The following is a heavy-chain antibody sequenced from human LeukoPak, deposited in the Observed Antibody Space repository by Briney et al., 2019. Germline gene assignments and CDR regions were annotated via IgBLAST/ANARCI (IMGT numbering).Heavy chain of an antibody. V-gene: IGHV4-59*08. CDR3: ARGCSDNWYIY. D-gene: IGHD6-13*01. J-gene: IGHJ4*02. CDR1: GGSISSYY. CDR2: IYYSGRT. Sequence: SETLSLTCTVSGGSISSYYWSWIRQPPGKGLEWIGYIYYSGRTNYNPSLKSRVTISVDTSKNQFSLKLNSVTAADTAVYYCARGCSDNWYIYWGQGTLVTVSS.